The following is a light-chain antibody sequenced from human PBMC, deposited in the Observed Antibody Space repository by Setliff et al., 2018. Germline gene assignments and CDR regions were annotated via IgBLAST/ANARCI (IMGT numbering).Light chain of an antibody. V-gene: IGLV2-14*03. CDR3: SSYTTISTLV. Sequence: QSALTQPASVSGSPGQPITISCTGTSSDVGGYNYGSWYQQHPGKAPKVIIYDVVVRPSGVSNRFSGSKSGNTASLTISGLQAEDEADYYCSSYTTISTLVFGGGTKVTVL. CDR1: SSDVGGYNY. CDR2: DVV. J-gene: IGLJ2*01.